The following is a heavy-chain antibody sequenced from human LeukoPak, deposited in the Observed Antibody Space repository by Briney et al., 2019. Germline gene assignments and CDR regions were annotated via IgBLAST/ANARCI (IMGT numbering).Heavy chain of an antibody. CDR1: GFTFSRYS. J-gene: IGHJ4*02. Sequence: AGGSLRLSCSASGFTFSRYSMDWVRQAPGKGLEYVSGISGNADSTFYARSVKGRFTISRDNFENTLYLQMDSLRAEDTAVYYCAKNPGYGDSKRGLDYWGQGTLVTVSS. CDR2: ISGNADST. CDR3: AKNPGYGDSKRGLDY. V-gene: IGHV3-64*01. D-gene: IGHD4-17*01.